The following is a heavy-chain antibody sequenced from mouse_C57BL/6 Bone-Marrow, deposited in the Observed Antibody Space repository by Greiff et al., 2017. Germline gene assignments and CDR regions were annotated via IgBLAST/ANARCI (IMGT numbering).Heavy chain of an antibody. CDR3: ARSGPLGRSFDY. CDR1: GYTFTSYW. Sequence: QVQLQQSGAELVKPGASVKMSCKASGYTFTSYWITWVKQRPGQGLEWIGDIYPTSGRTNYNEKFKSKAILSVDTSSNTAYMQLSSLTSEDSAVFDCARSGPLGRSFDYWGQGTTLPVSS. CDR2: IYPTSGRT. V-gene: IGHV1-55*01. D-gene: IGHD4-1*01. J-gene: IGHJ2*01.